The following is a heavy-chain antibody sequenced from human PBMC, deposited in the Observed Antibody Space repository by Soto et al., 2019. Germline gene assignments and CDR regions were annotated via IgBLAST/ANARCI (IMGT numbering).Heavy chain of an antibody. CDR1: GGTFSSYA. CDR3: ANDLGPLRPHNDYFYGLDV. D-gene: IGHD3-3*01. CDR2: IIPIFGTA. J-gene: IGHJ6*02. Sequence: ASVKVSCKASGGTFSSYAISWVRQAPGQGLEWMGGIIPIFGTANYAQKFQGRVPITADEATSTAYMELSSLRADDTAVYYCANDLGPLRPHNDYFYGLDVWGQGTAVTAP. V-gene: IGHV1-69*13.